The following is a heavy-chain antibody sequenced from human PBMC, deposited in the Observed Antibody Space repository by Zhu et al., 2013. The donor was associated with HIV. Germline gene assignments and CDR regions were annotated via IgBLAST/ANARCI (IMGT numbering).Heavy chain of an antibody. V-gene: IGHV1-2*02. CDR3: ARGGWPHEPIY. D-gene: IGHD3-10*01. J-gene: IGHJ4*02. CDR2: FNPNTGRT. CDR1: GYTFTAHY. Sequence: VQLVQSGAEVKEPGASVKVSCKASGYTFTAHYIHWVRQAPGQGLEWMGWFNPNTGRTKYAQNFQGRVTMTSDTSITTAYMELSSLTSGDTAVYYCARGGWPHEPIYWGQGTLVSVSS.